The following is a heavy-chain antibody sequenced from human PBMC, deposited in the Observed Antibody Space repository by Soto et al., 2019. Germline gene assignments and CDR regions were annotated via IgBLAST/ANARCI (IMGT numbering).Heavy chain of an antibody. V-gene: IGHV4-31*03. D-gene: IGHD2-21*01. CDR1: GGSISSGGYY. J-gene: IGHJ6*02. CDR3: AASCVGCGGFNYYGMDV. CDR2: IDYSGST. Sequence: QVQLQESGPGLVKPSQTLSLTCTVSGGSISSGGYYWSWIRQHPGKGLEWIGYIDYSGSTYYNPSLKGRVTLSVDTSKIQFSLKLSSVTAADTAVYYCAASCVGCGGFNYYGMDVWGQGTTVTVSS.